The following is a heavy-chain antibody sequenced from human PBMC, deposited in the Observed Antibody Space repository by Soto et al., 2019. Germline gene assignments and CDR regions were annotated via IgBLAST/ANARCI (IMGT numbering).Heavy chain of an antibody. J-gene: IGHJ3*02. Sequence: QVQLVQSGAEVKKPGASVKVSCKASGYTFTSYGISWVRQAPGQGLEWMGWISAYNGNTNYAQKLQGRVTMTTDTSTSTAYMELRSLRSDDTAVYYCAGDLRDRQQLGDAFDIWGQGTMVTVSS. V-gene: IGHV1-18*01. D-gene: IGHD6-13*01. CDR2: ISAYNGNT. CDR1: GYTFTSYG. CDR3: AGDLRDRQQLGDAFDI.